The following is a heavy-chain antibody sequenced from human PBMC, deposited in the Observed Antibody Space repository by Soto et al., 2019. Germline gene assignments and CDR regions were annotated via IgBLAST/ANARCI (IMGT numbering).Heavy chain of an antibody. J-gene: IGHJ4*02. V-gene: IGHV3-23*01. CDR2: ISGSGGST. CDR3: AKATRYCTNGVCYAY. D-gene: IGHD2-8*01. Sequence: GGSLRLSCAASGFTFSSYAMSWVRQAPGKGPEWVSAISGSGGSTYYADSVKGRFTISRDNSKNTLYLQMNSLRAEDTAVYYCAKATRYCTNGVCYAYWGQGTLVTVSS. CDR1: GFTFSSYA.